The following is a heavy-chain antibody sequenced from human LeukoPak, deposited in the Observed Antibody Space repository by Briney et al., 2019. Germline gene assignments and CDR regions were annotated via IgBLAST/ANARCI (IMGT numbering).Heavy chain of an antibody. J-gene: IGHJ6*03. CDR3: AKGSIPAAVTYYMDV. V-gene: IGHV3-30*02. Sequence: PGGSLRLSCAASGFTFSSFGMLWVRHIPGKGLEWVAVIWYDGSIKYYSDPVKGRFTVSRDNSKSTLFLQMNSLRIEDTAVYFCAKGSIPAAVTYYMDVWGEGTTVTVSS. CDR2: IWYDGSIK. CDR1: GFTFSSFG. D-gene: IGHD2-2*01.